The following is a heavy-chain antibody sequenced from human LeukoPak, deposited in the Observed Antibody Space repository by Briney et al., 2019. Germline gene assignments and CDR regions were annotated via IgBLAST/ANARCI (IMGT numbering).Heavy chain of an antibody. CDR2: TYYRSKWYN. D-gene: IGHD6-19*01. CDR3: ARDPTIAVAAYFDY. V-gene: IGHV6-1*01. J-gene: IGHJ4*02. CDR1: GDSVSSNSAA. Sequence: SQTLSLTCAISGDSVSSNSAAGNCIRQSPSRGLEWLGRTYYRSKWYNDYAVSVKSRITINPDTSKNQFSLQLNSVTPEDTAVYYCARDPTIAVAAYFDYWGQGTLVTVSS.